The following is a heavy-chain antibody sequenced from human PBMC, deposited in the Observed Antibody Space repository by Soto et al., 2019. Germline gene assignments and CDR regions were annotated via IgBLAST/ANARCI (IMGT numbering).Heavy chain of an antibody. J-gene: IGHJ4*02. CDR2: IWYDGSNK. V-gene: IGHV3-33*01. Sequence: QVQLVESGGGVVQPGRSLRLSCAASGFTFSSYGMHWVRQAPGKGLEWVAVIWYDGSNKYYADSVKGRFTISRDNSKNTLDLQMNSLRAEDTAVYYCARAGGSYYEDYWGQGTLVTVSS. D-gene: IGHD1-26*01. CDR3: ARAGGSYYEDY. CDR1: GFTFSSYG.